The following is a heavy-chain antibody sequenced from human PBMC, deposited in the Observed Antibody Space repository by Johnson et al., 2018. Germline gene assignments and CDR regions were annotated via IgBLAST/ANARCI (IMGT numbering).Heavy chain of an antibody. J-gene: IGHJ6*02. CDR2: IIPIFGTA. CDR1: GGTFSSYA. V-gene: IGHV1-69*12. Sequence: QVQLVQSGAEVKKLGSSVKVSCKASGGTFSSYAISWVRQAPGQGLEWMGGIIPIFGTANYAQRFQGRVTITAAESTSTAYMELSSLRSEDTAVYYCAATPYSSSAIFYYYDGMDGWGQGTTVTVSS. D-gene: IGHD6-6*01. CDR3: AATPYSSSAIFYYYDGMDG.